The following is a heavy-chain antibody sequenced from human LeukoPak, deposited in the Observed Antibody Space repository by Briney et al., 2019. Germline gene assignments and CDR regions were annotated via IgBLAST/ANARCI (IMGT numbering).Heavy chain of an antibody. Sequence: PGGSLRLSCAVSGFPFSSYAMSWVRQAPGKGLEWVSSISSSSSYIYYADSVKGRFTISRDNAKNSLYLQMNSLRAEDTAVYYCASGAAQDYDILTGYSPEGYWGQGTLVTVSS. CDR3: ASGAAQDYDILTGYSPEGY. V-gene: IGHV3-21*01. D-gene: IGHD3-9*01. CDR2: ISSSSSYI. CDR1: GFPFSSYA. J-gene: IGHJ4*02.